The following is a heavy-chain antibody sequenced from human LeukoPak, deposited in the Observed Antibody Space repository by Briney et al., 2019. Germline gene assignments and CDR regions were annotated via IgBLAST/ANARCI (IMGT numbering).Heavy chain of an antibody. J-gene: IGHJ1*01. CDR1: GFTFSSYA. D-gene: IGHD6-19*01. CDR2: ISYDGSNK. V-gene: IGHV3-30*04. CDR3: ARALNSGWYDEYFQH. Sequence: GGSLRLSCAASGFTFSSYATHWVRQAPGKGLEWVAVISYDGSNKYYADSVKGRFTISRDNAKNLLYLQMSSLRAEDTAVYYCARALNSGWYDEYFQHWGQGTLVTVSS.